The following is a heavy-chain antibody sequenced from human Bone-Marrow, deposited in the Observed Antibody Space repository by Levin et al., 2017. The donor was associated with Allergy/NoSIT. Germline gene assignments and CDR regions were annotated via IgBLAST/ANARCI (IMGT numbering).Heavy chain of an antibody. J-gene: IGHJ2*01. D-gene: IGHD5-12*01. V-gene: IGHV3-53*01. CDR3: AREGGYDWRYFDR. Sequence: GESLKISCAASGFTVSSHYMSWVRQAPGKGLEWVSVIYSGGSTYYADSVKGRFTISRDNSKNTLYLQMNSLRAEDTAVYYCAREGGYDWRYFDRWGRGTLVTVSS. CDR2: IYSGGST. CDR1: GFTVSSHY.